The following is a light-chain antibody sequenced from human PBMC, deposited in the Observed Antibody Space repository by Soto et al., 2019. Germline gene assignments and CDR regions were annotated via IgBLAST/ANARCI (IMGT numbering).Light chain of an antibody. CDR3: QQYGSSFWG. J-gene: IGKJ1*01. V-gene: IGKV3-20*01. CDR2: GAS. Sequence: EIVLTQSPGTLSLSPGERATLSCRASQSVSSSYLAWYQQKPGQAPRLLIYGASSRATGIPDRFSGSGSGTDFTLTISRLEPEDFAVYYCQQYGSSFWGFGQGTKVEIK. CDR1: QSVSSSY.